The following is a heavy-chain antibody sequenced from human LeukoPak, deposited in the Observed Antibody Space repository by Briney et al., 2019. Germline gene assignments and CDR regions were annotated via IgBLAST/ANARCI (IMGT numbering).Heavy chain of an antibody. V-gene: IGHV3-74*01. CDR2: TNSDGSST. J-gene: IGHJ2*01. Sequence: GGSLRLSCEASGFTFSDYRMHWVRQAPGKGLVWVSHTNSDGSSTSYADSVKGRFTISRDNAKNTLYLQMNSLGAEDTAVYYCARVMYYYDSSGCYHYWYFDLWGRGTLVTVSS. D-gene: IGHD3-22*01. CDR1: GFTFSDYR. CDR3: ARVMYYYDSSGCYHYWYFDL.